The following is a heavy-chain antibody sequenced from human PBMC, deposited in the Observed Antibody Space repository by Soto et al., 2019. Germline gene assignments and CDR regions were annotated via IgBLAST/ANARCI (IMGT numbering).Heavy chain of an antibody. CDR2: IYWDDDT. J-gene: IGHJ6*02. D-gene: IGHD2-21*02. Sequence: QITLKESGPTLVKPTQTLTLTCTFSGFSLSTSGVGVGGIRQPPGKALEWLALIYWDDDTRYSPSLRSRLTISKDTSKNQVVLTMTSMDPVDTATYYCIQSRCGGDCLQSYASHYYYGMDVWGQGTTVTVSS. CDR3: IQSRCGGDCLQSYASHYYYGMDV. CDR1: GFSLSTSGVG. V-gene: IGHV2-5*02.